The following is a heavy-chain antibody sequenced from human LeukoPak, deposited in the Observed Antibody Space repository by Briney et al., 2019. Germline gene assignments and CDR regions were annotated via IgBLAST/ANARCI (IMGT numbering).Heavy chain of an antibody. V-gene: IGHV3-66*02. CDR1: GFTVNSND. Sequence: GGSLRLSCAASGFTVNSNDMSWVRQAPGKGLEWVSVIFSGGSTYHADSVKGRFTISRDNSKNTLYLQMNSLRVDDTSVYYCARNRYYVLDVWGQGTTVTVTS. J-gene: IGHJ6*02. CDR2: IFSGGST. CDR3: ARNRYYVLDV.